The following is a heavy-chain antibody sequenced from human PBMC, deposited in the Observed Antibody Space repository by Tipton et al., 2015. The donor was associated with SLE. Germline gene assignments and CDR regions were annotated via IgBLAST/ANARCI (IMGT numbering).Heavy chain of an antibody. Sequence: SLRLSCAASGFTFSDYYMSWIRQAPGKGLEWVSYISSSGSIIYYADSVKGRFIISRDNAKNSLYLQMNSLRAEDTAVYYCARDPSGSGPDFDYWGQGTLVTVSS. V-gene: IGHV3-11*01. J-gene: IGHJ4*02. CDR1: GFTFSDYY. CDR3: ARDPSGSGPDFDY. CDR2: ISSSGSII. D-gene: IGHD1-1*01.